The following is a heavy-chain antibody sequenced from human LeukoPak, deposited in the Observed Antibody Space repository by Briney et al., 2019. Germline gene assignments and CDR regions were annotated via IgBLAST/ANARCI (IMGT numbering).Heavy chain of an antibody. J-gene: IGHJ4*02. V-gene: IGHV3-23*01. Sequence: GGSLRLSXAASEFTFSIYAMSWVRQAPGKGLERVSSITSAGENTFYTGSVKGRFTISRDNSRNTLYLQMNSLRAEDTAIYYCAKDRPNYYGSNGHYYRRDGDYWGQGTLVTVSS. CDR3: AKDRPNYYGSNGHYYRRDGDY. CDR1: EFTFSIYA. D-gene: IGHD3-22*01. CDR2: ITSAGENT.